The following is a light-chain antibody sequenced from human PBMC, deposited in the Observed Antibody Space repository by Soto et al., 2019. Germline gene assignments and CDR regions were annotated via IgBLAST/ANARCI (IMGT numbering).Light chain of an antibody. V-gene: IGKV1-39*01. CDR2: AAS. CDR1: QNIRNY. CDR3: QQIHSTSSYT. J-gene: IGKJ2*01. Sequence: DIQMTQSPSSLSASVGDRVTITCRASQNIRNYLHWYQQRPGKTPNLLVYAASNLRGGVTSRFGGSRSGTVFTLTINSLQTEDFATYYCQQIHSTSSYTIGQGTSVDIK.